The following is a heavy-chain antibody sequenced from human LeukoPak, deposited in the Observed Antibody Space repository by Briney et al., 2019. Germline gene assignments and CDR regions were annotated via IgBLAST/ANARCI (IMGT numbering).Heavy chain of an antibody. V-gene: IGHV4-39*01. CDR3: AKPTGSKGWFGT. J-gene: IGHJ5*02. CDR2: IYSGGTT. CDR1: GGSISGDTYY. Sequence: SETLSLTCTVSGGSISGDTYYWGWVRQPPGKGLEWIGTIYSGGTTYYNPSPKSRVIMSVDASKNQISLRLTSASATDTAMYYCAKPTGSKGWFGTWGQGTLVTVSS. D-gene: IGHD4-17*01.